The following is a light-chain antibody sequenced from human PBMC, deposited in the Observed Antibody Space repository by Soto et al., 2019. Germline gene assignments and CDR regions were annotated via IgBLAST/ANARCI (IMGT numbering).Light chain of an antibody. CDR1: QNVDSN. Sequence: IVLTQSTGTLSLSPGERATLSCRASQNVDSNYLAWYQQKPGQAPRIIIFGASTRATGIPARFSGSGSGTEFTLTITSLQSEDFAVYYCQQYNNWPPYTFGQRTMVDVK. CDR3: QQYNNWPPYT. J-gene: IGKJ2*01. V-gene: IGKV3-15*01. CDR2: GAS.